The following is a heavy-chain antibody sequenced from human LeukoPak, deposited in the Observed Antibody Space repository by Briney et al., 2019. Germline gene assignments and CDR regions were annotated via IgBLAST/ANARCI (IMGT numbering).Heavy chain of an antibody. CDR3: AKDIVVVPAASSGWDYFDY. D-gene: IGHD2-2*01. Sequence: VGSLRLSCAASGFTFSSYAMSWVRQAPGKGLEWVSAISGSGGSTYYADSVKGRFTISRDNSKNTLYLQMNSLRAEDTAVYYCAKDIVVVPAASSGWDYFDYWGQGTLVTVSS. CDR1: GFTFSSYA. CDR2: ISGSGGST. J-gene: IGHJ4*02. V-gene: IGHV3-23*01.